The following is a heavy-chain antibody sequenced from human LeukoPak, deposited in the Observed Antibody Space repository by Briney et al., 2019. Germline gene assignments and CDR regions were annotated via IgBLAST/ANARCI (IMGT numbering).Heavy chain of an antibody. Sequence: SETLSLTCTVSGGSISSYYWSWIRQPPGKGLEWIGYIYTSGSTNYNPSLKSRVTISVDTSKNQFSLKLSSVTAADTVVYYCARRGSSWSGWFDPWGQGTLVTVSS. CDR2: IYTSGST. CDR3: ARRGSSWSGWFDP. J-gene: IGHJ5*02. V-gene: IGHV4-4*09. CDR1: GGSISSYY. D-gene: IGHD6-13*01.